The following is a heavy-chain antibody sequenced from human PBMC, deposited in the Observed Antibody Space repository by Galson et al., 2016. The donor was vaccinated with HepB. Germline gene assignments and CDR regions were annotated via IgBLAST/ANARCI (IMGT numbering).Heavy chain of an antibody. V-gene: IGHV1-46*01. CDR1: GHTFSTYY. CDR3: AREPEISGNHGDAFDI. D-gene: IGHD1-26*01. J-gene: IGHJ3*02. Sequence: SVKVSCKASGHTFSTYYIHWVRQAPGQGLEWMGIMNPRSGGTLYSQTFQARVTMTGDASTSTVYMVVSSLRLEDTAVYYCAREPEISGNHGDAFDIWGQGTMVSVSS. CDR2: MNPRSGGT.